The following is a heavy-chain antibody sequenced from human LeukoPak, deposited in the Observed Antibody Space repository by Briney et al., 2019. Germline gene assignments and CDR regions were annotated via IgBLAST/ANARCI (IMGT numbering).Heavy chain of an antibody. V-gene: IGHV3-11*06. D-gene: IGHD4-11*01. J-gene: IGHJ4*02. CDR3: ASGRYSNYFDY. CDR1: GFTVSSSD. Sequence: GGSLRLSCVASGFTVSSSDMSWVRQAPGKGLEWVSYISSSSSYTNYADSVKGRFTISRDNAKNSLYLQMNSLRAEDTAVYYCASGRYSNYFDYWGQGTLVTVSS. CDR2: ISSSSSYT.